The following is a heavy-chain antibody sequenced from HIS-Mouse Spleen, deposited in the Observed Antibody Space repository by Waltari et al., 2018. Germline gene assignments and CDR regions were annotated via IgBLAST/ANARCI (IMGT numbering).Heavy chain of an antibody. Sequence: QLQLQESGPGLVTPSETLSLTCPVSGGSLSRSSSYSGGIRQPPGKGLEWIGSIYYSGSTYYNPSLKSRVTISVDTSKNQFSLKLSSVTAADTAVYYCAREIPYSSSWYDWYFDLWGRGTLVTVSS. CDR2: IYYSGST. CDR1: GGSLSRSSSY. D-gene: IGHD6-13*01. V-gene: IGHV4-39*07. CDR3: AREIPYSSSWYDWYFDL. J-gene: IGHJ2*01.